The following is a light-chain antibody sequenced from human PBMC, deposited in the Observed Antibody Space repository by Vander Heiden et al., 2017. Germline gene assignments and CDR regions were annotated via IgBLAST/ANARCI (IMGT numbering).Light chain of an antibody. CDR1: NSDVGGYDY. V-gene: IGLV2-11*01. CDR2: DVT. J-gene: IGLJ3*02. CDR3: CSYAGSYTWV. Sequence: SALTQPRSVSGSPSQSVTISCTGTNSDVGGYDYVSWYQHHPGKATKLVNDDVTKRPSGVPDRFSCSKSANTASLTIAGLQAEDESDYYCCSYAGSYTWVFGGGTKLTVL.